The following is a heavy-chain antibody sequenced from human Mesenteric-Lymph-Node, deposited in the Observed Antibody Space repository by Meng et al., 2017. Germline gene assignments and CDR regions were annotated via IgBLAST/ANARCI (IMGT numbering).Heavy chain of an antibody. Sequence: GESLKISCAASGFTFSSYDMHWVRQATGKGLEWVSAIGTAGDTYYPDSVKGRFTISREDAKSSSYLQMNSLRAEDTAVYYCARDLASSGYLFHYYGMDVWGQGTTVTVSS. CDR3: ARDLASSGYLFHYYGMDV. CDR1: GFTFSSYD. CDR2: IGTAGDT. V-gene: IGHV3-13*01. J-gene: IGHJ6*02. D-gene: IGHD3-22*01.